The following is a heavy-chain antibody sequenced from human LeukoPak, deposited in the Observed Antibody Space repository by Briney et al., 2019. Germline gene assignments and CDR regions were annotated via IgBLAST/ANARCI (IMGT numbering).Heavy chain of an antibody. CDR1: GGSISSYY. V-gene: IGHV4-59*12. D-gene: IGHD2-2*01. Sequence: SETLSLTCTVSGGSISSYYWSWIRQPPGKGLEWIGYIYYSGSTNYNPSLKSRVTISVDTSKNQFSLKLSSVTAADTAVYYCARGGGSSTSVYYFDYWGQGTLVTVSS. CDR3: ARGGGSSTSVYYFDY. J-gene: IGHJ4*02. CDR2: IYYSGST.